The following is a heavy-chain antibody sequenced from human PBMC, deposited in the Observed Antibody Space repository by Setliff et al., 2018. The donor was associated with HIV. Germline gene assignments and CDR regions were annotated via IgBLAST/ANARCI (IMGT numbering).Heavy chain of an antibody. D-gene: IGHD3-10*01. CDR3: ARDHELWFGELFPANHYYFDY. CDR2: ISSSSSYI. Sequence: PGGSLRLSCAASGFTFSSYSMNWVRQAPGKGLEWVSSISSSSSYIYYADSVKGRFTISRDNAKNSLYLQMNSLRAEDTAVYYCARDHELWFGELFPANHYYFDYWGQGTLVTVSS. CDR1: GFTFSSYS. V-gene: IGHV3-21*01. J-gene: IGHJ4*02.